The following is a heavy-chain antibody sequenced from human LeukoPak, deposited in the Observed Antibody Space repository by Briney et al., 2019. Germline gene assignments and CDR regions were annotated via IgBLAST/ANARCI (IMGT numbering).Heavy chain of an antibody. V-gene: IGHV3-21*01. CDR3: ATIRQLEQADY. CDR1: GLTFSSYS. CDR2: ISSSSSYI. J-gene: IGHJ4*02. D-gene: IGHD6-6*01. Sequence: GGSLRLSCAASGLTFSSYSMNWVRQAPGKGLEWVSSISSSSSYIYYADSVKGRFTISRDNAKNSLYLQMNSLRAEDTAVYYCATIRQLEQADYWGQGTLVTVSS.